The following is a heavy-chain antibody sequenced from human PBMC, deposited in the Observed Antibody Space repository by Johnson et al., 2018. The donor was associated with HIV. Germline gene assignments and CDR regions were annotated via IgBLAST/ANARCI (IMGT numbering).Heavy chain of an antibody. D-gene: IGHD3-16*01. CDR3: AKSTQANILRGFGPYGAFDI. J-gene: IGHJ3*02. CDR1: GFTFSSYC. Sequence: QEQLVESGGGVVQPGRSLRLSCAASGFTFSSYCLHWVRQAPGKGLEWVAVISYDGSNKYYADSVKGRFTISRDNSKNTLYLQMNSLGAADTSVYYCAKSTQANILRGFGPYGAFDIWGQGTMVTVSS. CDR2: ISYDGSNK. V-gene: IGHV3-30-3*02.